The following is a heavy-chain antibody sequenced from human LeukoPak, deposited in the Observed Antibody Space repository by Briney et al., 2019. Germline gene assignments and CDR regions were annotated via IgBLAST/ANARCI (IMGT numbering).Heavy chain of an antibody. Sequence: VASVKVSCKAFGYTFTSNYMHWVRQAPGQGPEWMGVISPSGGSTTYAQKFQGRVTITADKSTSTAYMELSSLRSEDTAVYYCARVVGTAMGKYYYYMDVWGKGTTVTVSS. CDR3: ARVVGTAMGKYYYYMDV. V-gene: IGHV1-46*01. J-gene: IGHJ6*03. CDR1: GYTFTSNY. CDR2: ISPSGGST. D-gene: IGHD5-18*01.